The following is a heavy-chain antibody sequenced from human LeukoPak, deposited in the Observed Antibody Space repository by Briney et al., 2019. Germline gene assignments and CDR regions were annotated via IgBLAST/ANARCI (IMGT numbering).Heavy chain of an antibody. Sequence: GGSLRLSCAASGFTFSDYYMFWIRQAPGKGLEWVSYISSSGSTISYADSAKGRFTVSRDNAKNSLYLQMNSLRAEDTAVYYCATEVTPYYYMDVWGKGTTVTVSS. CDR2: ISSSGSTI. CDR3: ATEVTPYYYMDV. CDR1: GFTFSDYY. D-gene: IGHD2-21*02. J-gene: IGHJ6*03. V-gene: IGHV3-11*04.